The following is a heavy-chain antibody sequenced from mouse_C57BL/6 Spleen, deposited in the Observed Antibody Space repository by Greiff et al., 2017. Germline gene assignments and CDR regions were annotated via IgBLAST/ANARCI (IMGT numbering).Heavy chain of an antibody. J-gene: IGHJ4*01. V-gene: IGHV5-16*01. Sequence: EVMLVESEGGLVQPGSSMKLSCTASGFTFSDYYMAWVRQVPEKGLEWVANINYDGSSTYYLDSLKSRFIISRDNAKNILYLQMSSLKSEDTATYYWARDGGGNYAMDDWGQGTSVTVSS. CDR1: GFTFSDYY. CDR2: INYDGSST. CDR3: ARDGGGNYAMDD.